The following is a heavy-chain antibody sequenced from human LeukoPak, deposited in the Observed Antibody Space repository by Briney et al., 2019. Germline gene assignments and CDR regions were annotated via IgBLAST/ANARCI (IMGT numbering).Heavy chain of an antibody. CDR3: ARFPGYDILTRDAFDI. J-gene: IGHJ3*02. V-gene: IGHV1-69*06. CDR1: GGTFSSYA. D-gene: IGHD3-9*01. Sequence: AASVKVSCKASGGTFSSYAISWVRQAPGQGLGWMGGIIPIFGTANYAQKFQGRVTITADKSTSTAYMELSSLRSEDTAVYYCARFPGYDILTRDAFDIWGQGTMVTVSS. CDR2: IIPIFGTA.